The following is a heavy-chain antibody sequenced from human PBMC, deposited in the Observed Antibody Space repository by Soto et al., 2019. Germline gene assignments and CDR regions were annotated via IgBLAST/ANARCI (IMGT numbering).Heavy chain of an antibody. D-gene: IGHD3-10*01. J-gene: IGHJ6*02. V-gene: IGHV3-23*01. CDR3: AKDVEVSRGVIILPRHYTMDV. CDR1: GFTFSSYA. CDR2: ISGSGGST. Sequence: GGSLRLSCAASGFTFSSYAMSWVRQAPGKGLEWVSAISGSGGSTYYADSVKGRFTISRDNSKNTLYLQMNSLRAEDTAVYYCAKDVEVSRGVIILPRHYTMDVWGQGTTVTVSS.